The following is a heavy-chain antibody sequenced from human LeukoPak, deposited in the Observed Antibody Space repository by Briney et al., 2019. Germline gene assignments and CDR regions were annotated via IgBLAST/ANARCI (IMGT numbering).Heavy chain of an antibody. CDR2: IKQDGSEK. CDR3: ARASTTDYYYYGMDV. Sequence: GGSLRLSCAASGFTFGSYWMSWVRQAPGKGLEWVANIKQDGSEKYYVDSVKGRFTISRDNAKNSLYLQMNSLRAEDTAVYYCARASTTDYYYYGMDVWGQGTTVTVSS. CDR1: GFTFGSYW. J-gene: IGHJ6*02. D-gene: IGHD1/OR15-1a*01. V-gene: IGHV3-7*01.